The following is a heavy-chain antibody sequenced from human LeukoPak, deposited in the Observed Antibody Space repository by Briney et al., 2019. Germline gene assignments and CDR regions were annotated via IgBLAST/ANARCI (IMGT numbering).Heavy chain of an antibody. Sequence: GESLKISCKGSGYDFRTYWIAWVRQMPGKGLDWMGIIYPGDSDTKYRPSFQGQVTISADKSISTVYLQWSSLKASDTAMYYCARSMVRGVLHGGFDFWGQGTLVSVSS. CDR1: GYDFRTYW. CDR2: IYPGDSDT. J-gene: IGHJ4*02. CDR3: ARSMVRGVLHGGFDF. D-gene: IGHD3-10*01. V-gene: IGHV5-51*01.